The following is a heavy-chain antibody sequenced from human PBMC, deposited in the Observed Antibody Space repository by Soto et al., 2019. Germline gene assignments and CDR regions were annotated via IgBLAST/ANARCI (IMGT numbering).Heavy chain of an antibody. CDR2: THYRSKWYN. V-gene: IGHV6-1*01. CDR3: ARELPYYVSSDSYLDY. Sequence: LSQTLSLTCAISGDSVSDNSAAWNWVRQSPSRGLEWLGRTHYRSKWYNDYAVSVKSRITVTPNTSKNQFSLHLNSVTPEDTAVYYCARELPYYVSSDSYLDYWGQGALVTVSS. D-gene: IGHD3-16*01. CDR1: GDSVSDNSAA. J-gene: IGHJ4*02.